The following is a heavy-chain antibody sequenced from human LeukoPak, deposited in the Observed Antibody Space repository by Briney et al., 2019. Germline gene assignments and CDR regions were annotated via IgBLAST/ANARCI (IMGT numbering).Heavy chain of an antibody. CDR2: INWNGDDT. Sequence: RPGGSLRLSCAISGFTFDDYGMNWVRQAPGEGLEWVSGINWNGDDTHYADSVKGRFTISRDNAKNSLYLQMTSLRAEDTALYYCARSYSSRSFYYMDVWGKGTTVTVS. CDR3: ARSYSSRSFYYMDV. CDR1: GFTFDDYG. D-gene: IGHD6-13*01. V-gene: IGHV3-20*04. J-gene: IGHJ6*03.